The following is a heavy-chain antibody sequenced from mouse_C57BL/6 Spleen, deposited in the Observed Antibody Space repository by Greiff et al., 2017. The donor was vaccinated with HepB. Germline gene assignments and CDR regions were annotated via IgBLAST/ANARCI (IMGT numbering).Heavy chain of an antibody. CDR1: GYTFTSYW. CDR2: IYPGSGST. V-gene: IGHV1-55*01. Sequence: QVQLQQPGAELVKPGASVKMSCKASGYTFTSYWITWVKQRPGQGLEWIGDIYPGSGSTNYNEKFKSKATLTVDTSSSTAYMQLSSLTSEDSAVYSCARNGNYVVFYYYALDYWGQGTSVTVSS. J-gene: IGHJ4*01. CDR3: ARNGNYVVFYYYALDY. D-gene: IGHD2-1*01.